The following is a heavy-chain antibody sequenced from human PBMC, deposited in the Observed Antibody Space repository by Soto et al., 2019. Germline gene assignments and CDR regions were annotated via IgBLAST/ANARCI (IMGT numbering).Heavy chain of an antibody. J-gene: IGHJ5*02. Sequence: QEQLVQSGAEVKKPGASVKVSCKTSGYTFTDYDINWVRQATGQGLEWIGWMNPNSGETGYAQKFQGRVTMTRSASLSTAYWELSSLRSEDTAVYYCARVAVAARPRWYNWCDPWGQGTLVTVSS. CDR1: GYTFTDYD. D-gene: IGHD2-15*01. CDR3: ARVAVAARPRWYNWCDP. V-gene: IGHV1-8*01. CDR2: MNPNSGET.